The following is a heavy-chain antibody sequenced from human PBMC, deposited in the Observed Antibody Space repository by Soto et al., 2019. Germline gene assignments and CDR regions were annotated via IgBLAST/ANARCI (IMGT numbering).Heavy chain of an antibody. Sequence: PETLSLTCTVSGVSISTYCWSWIRQPPGKGLEWIGYISYSGRTNYNPSLKSRVTISVDTSKNHFSLSLMSVTAADTAVYYCARGNRQKWLGDNWFDPWGQGTLVTVSS. CDR2: ISYSGRT. J-gene: IGHJ5*02. CDR1: GVSISTYC. CDR3: ARGNRQKWLGDNWFDP. V-gene: IGHV4-59*01. D-gene: IGHD6-19*01.